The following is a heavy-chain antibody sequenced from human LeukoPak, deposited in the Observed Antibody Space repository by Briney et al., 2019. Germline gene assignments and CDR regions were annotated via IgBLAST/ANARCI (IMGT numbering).Heavy chain of an antibody. CDR3: ARAEKGSGLVY. D-gene: IGHD2-15*01. Sequence: ASVKVSCKASGYTFTGYYLHWVRQAPGQGLEWMGWINPNSGGTDYAQKFQGRVTMTRDTSISTAYMELSRLRSDDTAVYYCARAEKGSGLVYWGQGTLVTVSS. CDR1: GYTFTGYY. V-gene: IGHV1-2*02. J-gene: IGHJ4*02. CDR2: INPNSGGT.